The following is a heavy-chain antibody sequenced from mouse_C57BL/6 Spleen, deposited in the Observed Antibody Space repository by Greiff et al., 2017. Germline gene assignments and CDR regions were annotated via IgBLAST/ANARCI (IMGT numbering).Heavy chain of an antibody. V-gene: IGHV1-55*01. D-gene: IGHD2-4*01. CDR2: IYPGSGST. CDR1: GYTFTSYW. Sequence: VQLQQPGAELVQPGASVTMSCKASGYTFTSYWINWVQQRPGQGLEWLGDIYPGSGSTNYNEKFKSKATLTVDTSTNAAYMQLSSLTSEDSAVYYCARDDCYDAMDYWGQGTSVTVSS. J-gene: IGHJ4*01. CDR3: ARDDCYDAMDY.